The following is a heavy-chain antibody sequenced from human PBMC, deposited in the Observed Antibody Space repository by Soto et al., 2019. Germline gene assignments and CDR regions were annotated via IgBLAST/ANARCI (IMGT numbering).Heavy chain of an antibody. CDR1: GFTFSSYG. V-gene: IGHV3-30*18. J-gene: IGHJ6*02. CDR2: ISYDGSNK. D-gene: IGHD4-17*01. Sequence: GGSLRLSCAASGFTFSSYGMHWVRQAPGKGLEWVAVISYDGSNKYYADSVKGRFTISRDNSKNTLYLQMNSLRAEDTAVYYCAKDPTVTTDGDYYYYYGMDVWGQGTTVTVSS. CDR3: AKDPTVTTDGDYYYYYGMDV.